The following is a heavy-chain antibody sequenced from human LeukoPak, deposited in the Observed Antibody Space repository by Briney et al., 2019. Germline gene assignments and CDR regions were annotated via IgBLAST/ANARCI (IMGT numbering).Heavy chain of an antibody. CDR3: AGAVTVTKPFAY. J-gene: IGHJ4*02. Sequence: SETLSLTCAVYGGSFSGYYWSWIRQPPGKGLEWIGEINHSGSTSYNPSLKSRVTISVDTSKNQFSLKLSSVTAAGTAVYYCAGAVTVTKPFAYWGQGTLVTVSS. CDR1: GGSFSGYY. D-gene: IGHD4-17*01. CDR2: INHSGST. V-gene: IGHV4-34*01.